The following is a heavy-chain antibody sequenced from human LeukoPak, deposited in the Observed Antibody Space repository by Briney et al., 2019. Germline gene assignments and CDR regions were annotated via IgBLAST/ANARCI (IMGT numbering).Heavy chain of an antibody. V-gene: IGHV1-8*01. CDR3: ARDNSVRDEAWWFNP. J-gene: IGHJ5*02. CDR1: GYSFTRYD. Sequence: ASVKVSCKASGYSFTRYDINWVRQGTGQGLEWMGWVNPYSGNTGYAQKFKGRVTLTRDMSTSTDYLELSSLRSEDTAVYYCARDNSVRDEAWWFNPWGQGTLVTVSS. CDR2: VNPYSGNT. D-gene: IGHD5-24*01.